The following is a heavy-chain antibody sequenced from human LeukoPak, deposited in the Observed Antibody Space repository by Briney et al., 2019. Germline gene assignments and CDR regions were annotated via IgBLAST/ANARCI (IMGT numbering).Heavy chain of an antibody. CDR2: MNPKSGFT. Sequence: ASVKVSCKVSGYTLTELSMHWVRQATGQGLEWMGWMNPKSGFTGNAQKFQGRVTMTRDTAISTAYMELSSLRSEDTAVYYCARTDGDLDYWGQGTLITVSS. J-gene: IGHJ4*02. CDR3: ARTDGDLDY. D-gene: IGHD4-17*01. V-gene: IGHV1-8*01. CDR1: GYTLTELS.